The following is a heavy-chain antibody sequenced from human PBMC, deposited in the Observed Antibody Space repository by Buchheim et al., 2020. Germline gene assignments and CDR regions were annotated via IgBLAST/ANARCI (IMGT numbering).Heavy chain of an antibody. CDR2: ISSSSSTI. V-gene: IGHV3-48*01. Sequence: EVQLVESGGGLVQPGGSLRLSCAASGFTFSSYSMNWVRQAPGKGLEWVSYISSSSSTIYYADSVKGRFTISSDNTKHSLYLQMNSLRAEDTAVYYCARAAIAAADYYYYYMDVWGKGTT. CDR1: GFTFSSYS. D-gene: IGHD6-13*01. J-gene: IGHJ6*03. CDR3: ARAAIAAADYYYYYMDV.